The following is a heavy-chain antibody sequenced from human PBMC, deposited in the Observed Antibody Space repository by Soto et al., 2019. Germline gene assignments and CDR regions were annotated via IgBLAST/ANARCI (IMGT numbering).Heavy chain of an antibody. CDR1: GFTFSTYA. J-gene: IGHJ6*02. V-gene: IGHV3-23*01. D-gene: IGHD1-1*01. CDR2: ISGSGGSI. CDR3: VKGYLKGDV. Sequence: EVQLLESGGGLVQPGGSLRLSCAASGFTFSTYAMNWVRQAPGNGLEWVSAISGSGGSIHYADSVKGRSTISRDNSKNTLYLQMNSLRDEDTAVYHCVKGYLKGDVWGQGTTVTVSS.